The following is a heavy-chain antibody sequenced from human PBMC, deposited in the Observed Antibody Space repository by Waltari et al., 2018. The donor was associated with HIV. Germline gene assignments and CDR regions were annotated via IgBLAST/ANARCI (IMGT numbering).Heavy chain of an antibody. CDR1: GGSISSSSYY. V-gene: IGHV4-39*01. J-gene: IGHJ4*02. CDR3: AGGGVTMVRGVIMTGFDY. CDR2: IYNSGRP. Sequence: QLQLQESGPGLVKPSETLSLTCTVSGGSISSSSYYWGWIRQPPGKGLEWIGSIYNSGRPYYNPSFKSRFTISVDTSKNQFSLRLSSVTSADTAVYYCAGGGVTMVRGVIMTGFDYWGQGTLVTVSS. D-gene: IGHD3-10*01.